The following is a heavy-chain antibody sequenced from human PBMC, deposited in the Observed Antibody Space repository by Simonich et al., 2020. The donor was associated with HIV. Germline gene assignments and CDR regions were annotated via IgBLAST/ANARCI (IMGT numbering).Heavy chain of an antibody. D-gene: IGHD6-19*01. CDR3: VRRLAVAGTYWYFDL. J-gene: IGHJ2*01. Sequence: EVQLVQSGAEVNKPGESLKISCTGSGYSFTSYWIGWVRQMPWKGLGWMGIIYPGDADTRYSPSVQGQATSSADKSISTAYLQWSSLKASDTAMYYCVRRLAVAGTYWYFDLWGRGTLVTVSS. CDR1: GYSFTSYW. CDR2: IYPGDADT. V-gene: IGHV5-51*03.